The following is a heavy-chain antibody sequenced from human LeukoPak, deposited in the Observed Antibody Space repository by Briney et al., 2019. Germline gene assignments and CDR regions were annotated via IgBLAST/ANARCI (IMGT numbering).Heavy chain of an antibody. CDR3: CGSGWFAGPFGY. V-gene: IGHV4-39*07. Sequence: SEPLSLTCSVSGGSITKNGYYWGWIRQSLETGLEWIGSMHYSGSTYYNPSLNSRVTISVDTSKNQFSLKLTSVTAADTAVYYCCGSGWFAGPFGYWGQGALVTVSS. D-gene: IGHD6-19*01. J-gene: IGHJ4*02. CDR2: MHYSGST. CDR1: GGSITKNGYY.